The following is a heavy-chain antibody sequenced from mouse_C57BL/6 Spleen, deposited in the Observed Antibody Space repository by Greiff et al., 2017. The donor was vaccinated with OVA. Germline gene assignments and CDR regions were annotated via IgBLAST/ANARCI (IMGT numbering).Heavy chain of an antibody. D-gene: IGHD2-5*01. Sequence: EVKVVESEGGLVQPGSSMKLSCTASGFTFSDYYMAWVRQVPEKGLEWVANINYDGSSTYYLDSLKSRFIISRDNAKNILYLQMSSLKSEDTATYYCARPYSNYGYAMDYWGQGTSVTVSS. CDR1: GFTFSDYY. V-gene: IGHV5-16*01. CDR2: INYDGSST. CDR3: ARPYSNYGYAMDY. J-gene: IGHJ4*01.